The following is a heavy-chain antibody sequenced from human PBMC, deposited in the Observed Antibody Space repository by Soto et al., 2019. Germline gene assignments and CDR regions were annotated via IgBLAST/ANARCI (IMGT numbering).Heavy chain of an antibody. CDR3: SHGYYQYFES. CDR2: IKSKTDGGTV. CDR1: GVTLSNVW. Sequence: EVQLAESGGGLVKPGGSLRLSCAVSGVTLSNVWMNWVRQAPGKGPEWVGRIKSKTDGGTVEYAAPVKDRFTISRDDSENTLYLQMNSLQSEDTAVYYCSHGYYQYFESWGQGTLVTVSS. V-gene: IGHV3-15*07. D-gene: IGHD5-18*01. J-gene: IGHJ4*02.